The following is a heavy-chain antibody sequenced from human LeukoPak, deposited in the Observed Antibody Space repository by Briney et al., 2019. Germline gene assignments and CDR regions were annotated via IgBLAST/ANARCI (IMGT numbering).Heavy chain of an antibody. D-gene: IGHD6-13*01. CDR3: ASPIAAAGTFGSP. Sequence: GGSLRLSCAASGFTFKTYAMSWVRQAPGKGLEWVSAISGSGGTTYYADSVADSVEGRFTISRDNSKSTLYLQMNSLRAEDTAVYYCASPIAAAGTFGSPWGQGTLVTVSS. CDR2: ISGSGGTT. CDR1: GFTFKTYA. V-gene: IGHV3-23*01. J-gene: IGHJ5*02.